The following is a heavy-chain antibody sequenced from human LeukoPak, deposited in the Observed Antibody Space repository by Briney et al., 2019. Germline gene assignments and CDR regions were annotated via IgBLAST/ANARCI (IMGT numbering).Heavy chain of an antibody. V-gene: IGHV1-2*06. CDR3: ARDQGSLTRSWYTGY. CDR1: GYTFTGYH. Sequence: ASVKVSCKASGYTFTGYHIHWVRQAPGQGLEWMRRINPYSGDTNFAQKFQGRVTMTRDTSITTAYMDLSSLTPDDTAVYFCARDQGSLTRSWYTGYWGQGTQVTVSS. D-gene: IGHD6-13*01. CDR2: INPYSGDT. J-gene: IGHJ4*02.